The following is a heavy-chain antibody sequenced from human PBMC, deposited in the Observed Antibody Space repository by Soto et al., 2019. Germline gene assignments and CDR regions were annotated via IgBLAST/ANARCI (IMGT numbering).Heavy chain of an antibody. CDR2: TRDKPNSYTT. CDR1: GFTLSDYY. V-gene: IGHV3-72*01. D-gene: IGHD2-2*02. Sequence: PGGSLRLSCVASGFTLSDYYVDWVRQAPGKGLEWVGRTRDKPNSYTTEYAASVEGRFTISRDDSKNSLYLQLNSLRAEDTAVYYCAREYTAWPLAYGLDVWGQGTTVTAP. J-gene: IGHJ6*02. CDR3: AREYTAWPLAYGLDV.